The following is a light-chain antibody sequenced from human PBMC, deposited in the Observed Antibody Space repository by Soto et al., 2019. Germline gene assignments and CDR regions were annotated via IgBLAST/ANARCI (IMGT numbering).Light chain of an antibody. Sequence: DIQMTQSPSSLSASVGDRVTITCRASQPITSYLNWYQQKPGKAPKLLIYAASSLQGGVPSRFSGSGSGTDFTLTISSLQPEDFATYFCQQSYSTPPTFGQGTKVEIK. CDR1: QPITSY. J-gene: IGKJ1*01. V-gene: IGKV1-39*01. CDR3: QQSYSTPPT. CDR2: AAS.